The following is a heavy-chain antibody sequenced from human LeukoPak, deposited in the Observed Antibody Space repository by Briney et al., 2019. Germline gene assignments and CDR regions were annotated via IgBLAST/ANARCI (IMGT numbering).Heavy chain of an antibody. V-gene: IGHV4-30-2*01. CDR3: ARDPGGEYPNGAFDI. J-gene: IGHJ3*02. Sequence: PSETLSLTCAVSGGSISSGGYSWSWIRQPPGKGLEWIGYIYHSGSTYYNPSLKSRVTISVDRSKNQFSLKLSSVTAADTAVYYCARDPGGEYPNGAFDIWGQGTMVTVSS. CDR1: GGSISSGGYS. CDR2: IYHSGST. D-gene: IGHD3-10*01.